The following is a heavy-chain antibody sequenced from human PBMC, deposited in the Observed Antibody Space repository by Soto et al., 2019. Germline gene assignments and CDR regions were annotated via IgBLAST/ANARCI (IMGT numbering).Heavy chain of an antibody. CDR2: IYPGDSDT. V-gene: IGHV5-51*01. Sequence: GESLKISCTGVGYSFTSYWIGWVRQMPGKGLEWMGIIYPGDSDTRYSPSFQGQVTISADKSISTVYLQWSSLKASDTAMYYCARGYCTTNVCDPWFDPWGQGTLVTVS. CDR3: ARGYCTTNVCDPWFDP. J-gene: IGHJ5*02. D-gene: IGHD2-8*01. CDR1: GYSFTSYW.